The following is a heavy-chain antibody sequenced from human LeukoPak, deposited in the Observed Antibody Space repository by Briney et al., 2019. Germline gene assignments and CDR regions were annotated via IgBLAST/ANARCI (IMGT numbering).Heavy chain of an antibody. CDR2: IYYSGST. V-gene: IGHV4-59*01. J-gene: IGHJ1*01. CDR3: AGGGSSWLPAEYFQH. CDR1: GGSISSYY. D-gene: IGHD6-13*01. Sequence: SETLSLTCTVSGGSISSYYWSWIRQPPGKGLEWIGYIYYSGSTNYNPSLKSRVTISVDTSKNQFSLKLSSVTAADTAVYYCAGGGSSWLPAEYFQHWGQGTLVTVSS.